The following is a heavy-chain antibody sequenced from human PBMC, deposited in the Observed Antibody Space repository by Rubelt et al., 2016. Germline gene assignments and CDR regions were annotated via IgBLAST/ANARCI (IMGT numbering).Heavy chain of an antibody. Sequence: EEQLVESGGGLVQPGGSLRLSCAASGFTFSSYWMHWVRQAPGKGLVWVSRINSYGTTTTYADSVKGRFTISRDNAKNSLYLQMNSLRAEDTALYYCAKDAGVVAATLGGMDVWGQGTTVTVSS. J-gene: IGHJ6*02. V-gene: IGHV3-74*01. CDR2: INSYGTTT. CDR1: GFTFSSYW. D-gene: IGHD2-15*01. CDR3: AKDAGVVAATLGGMDV.